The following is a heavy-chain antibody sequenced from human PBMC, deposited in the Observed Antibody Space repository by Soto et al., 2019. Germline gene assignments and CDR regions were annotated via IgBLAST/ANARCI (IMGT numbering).Heavy chain of an antibody. V-gene: IGHV3-48*02. CDR2: ISSSSSTI. D-gene: IGHD3-16*02. CDR1: GFTFSSYS. J-gene: IGHJ4*02. Sequence: GGSLRLSCAASGFTFSSYSMNWVRQAPGKGLEWVSYISSSSSTIYYADSVKGRFTISRDNAKNSLYLQMNSLRDEDTAVYYCARCYDYVWGSYRYTFDYWGQGT. CDR3: ARCYDYVWGSYRYTFDY.